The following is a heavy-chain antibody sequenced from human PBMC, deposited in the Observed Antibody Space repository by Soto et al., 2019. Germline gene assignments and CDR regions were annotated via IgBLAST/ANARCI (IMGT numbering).Heavy chain of an antibody. Sequence: GGSLRLSCAASGFTFRNYGMHWVRQAPGKGLEWVAVIFYDGGREEYADSVKGRFTISRDNSNNTLFLQMNSLRAEDTAVYFCAKLGYYDFWSGYSNNWFDPWGQGTLVTVSS. V-gene: IGHV3-30*18. D-gene: IGHD3-3*01. J-gene: IGHJ5*02. CDR1: GFTFRNYG. CDR2: IFYDGGRE. CDR3: AKLGYYDFWSGYSNNWFDP.